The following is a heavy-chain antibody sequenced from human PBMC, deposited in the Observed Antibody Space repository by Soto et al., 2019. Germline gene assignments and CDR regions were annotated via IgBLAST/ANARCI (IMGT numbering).Heavy chain of an antibody. CDR3: AKVSRPSRISTPDFDY. CDR2: ISYDGNTQ. Sequence: QVQLVESGGGVVQPGTSLRLSCAASGFTLSSYSIHWVRQAPGKGLDWVAVISYDGNTQFYGDSVKGRFIVSRNNSRNKLYLQLNTLQAEDTAVYYCAKVSRPSRISTPDFDYWGQGTLVTVSS. CDR1: GFTLSSYS. J-gene: IGHJ4*02. V-gene: IGHV3-30-3*01.